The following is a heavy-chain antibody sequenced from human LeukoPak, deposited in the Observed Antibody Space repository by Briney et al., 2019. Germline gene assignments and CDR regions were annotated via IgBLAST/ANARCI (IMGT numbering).Heavy chain of an antibody. J-gene: IGHJ4*02. CDR1: GDSISTHY. CDR2: VLDSERT. D-gene: IGHD5-18*01. CDR3: ATIKRGSIFGYFDF. Sequence: SETLSLTCTVSGDSISTHYWSWIRQPPGKGLEWIGYVLDSERTKDNPSLKSRATLSADTSENQFSLRLTSVTGADSAMYYCATIKRGSIFGYFDFWGQGVLVTVSS. V-gene: IGHV4-59*11.